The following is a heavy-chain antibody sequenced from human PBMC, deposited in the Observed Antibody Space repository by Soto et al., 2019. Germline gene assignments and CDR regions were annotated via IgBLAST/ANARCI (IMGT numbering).Heavy chain of an antibody. J-gene: IGHJ4*02. CDR2: IIPIFGTA. CDR3: ARSHHTGYSYGPAPDY. V-gene: IGHV1-69*13. Sequence: ASVKVSCKASGGTFSSYAISWVRQAPGQGLEWMGGIIPIFGTANYAQKFQGRVTITADESTSTAYMELSSLRSEDTAVYYCARSHHTGYSYGPAPDYWGQGTLVTVSS. D-gene: IGHD5-18*01. CDR1: GGTFSSYA.